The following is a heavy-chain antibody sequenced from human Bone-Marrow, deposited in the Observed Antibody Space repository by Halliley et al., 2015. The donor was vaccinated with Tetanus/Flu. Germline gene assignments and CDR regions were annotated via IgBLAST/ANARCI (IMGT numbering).Heavy chain of an antibody. V-gene: IGHV5-51*03. CDR3: ARLRFNWNDLYYYGMDV. Sequence: QLVQSGAEVKEPGESLKISCEVSGYDFTRYCIAWMRQMPGKGLEWMGIIYPGASDTTYSPSFQGQVTISVDKSISTAYLQWSSLRSPDTAIYFRARLRFNWNDLYYYGMDVWGQGTTVTVSS. J-gene: IGHJ6*02. CDR2: IYPGASDT. CDR1: GYDFTRYC. D-gene: IGHD1-20*01.